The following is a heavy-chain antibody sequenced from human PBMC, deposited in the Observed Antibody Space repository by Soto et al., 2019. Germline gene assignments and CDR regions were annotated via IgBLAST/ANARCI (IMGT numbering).Heavy chain of an antibody. CDR2: VGPAGDT. Sequence: GGSLRLSCAASGFTFSSYDMHWVRQVIGKGLEWVAAVGPAGDTHYADSVTGRFIISRENVKNSMFLQMNSLRADDTAVYYCVRAGGVGATWSWFNPWGQGALVTVSS. CDR3: VRAGGVGATWSWFNP. D-gene: IGHD1-26*01. J-gene: IGHJ5*02. V-gene: IGHV3-13*01. CDR1: GFTFSSYD.